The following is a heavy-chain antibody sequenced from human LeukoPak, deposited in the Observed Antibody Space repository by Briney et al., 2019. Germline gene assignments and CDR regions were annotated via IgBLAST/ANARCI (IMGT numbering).Heavy chain of an antibody. J-gene: IGHJ4*02. CDR2: IRYDGSNK. CDR1: GFTFSSYG. Sequence: GGSLRLSCAASGFTFSSYGMHWVRQAPGKGLEWVAFIRYDGSNKYYADSVKGRFTISRDNSKNTLYLQMNSLRAEDTAVYYCARASSWYIHFDYWGQGTLVTVSS. V-gene: IGHV3-30*02. CDR3: ARASSWYIHFDY. D-gene: IGHD6-13*01.